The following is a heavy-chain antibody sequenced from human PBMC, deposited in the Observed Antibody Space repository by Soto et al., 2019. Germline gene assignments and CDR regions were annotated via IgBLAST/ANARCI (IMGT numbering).Heavy chain of an antibody. D-gene: IGHD2-8*02. CDR2: INHSGST. Sequence: QVQLQQWGAGLLKPSETLSLTCADYGGSFSGYYWTWIRQPPGTGLEWIGEINHSGSTTYNPSLKSRVTISVDTSKNQFSLKLTSVTAADTAVYYCARDKITGLFDYWGQGTLVTVSS. J-gene: IGHJ4*02. CDR1: GGSFSGYY. CDR3: ARDKITGLFDY. V-gene: IGHV4-34*01.